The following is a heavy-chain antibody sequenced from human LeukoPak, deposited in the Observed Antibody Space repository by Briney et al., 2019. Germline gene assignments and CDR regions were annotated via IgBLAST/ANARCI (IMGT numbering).Heavy chain of an antibody. CDR3: ARVPNWFDP. CDR1: GFTFNNYA. CDR2: IRGST. Sequence: GGSLRLSCAASGFTFNNYAMSWVRQAPGKGLEWVSLIRGSTYYADSVKGRFTISRDNSQNTLYLQMNSLRGEDTAVYYCARVPNWFDPWGQGTLVTVPS. V-gene: IGHV3-23*01. J-gene: IGHJ5*02.